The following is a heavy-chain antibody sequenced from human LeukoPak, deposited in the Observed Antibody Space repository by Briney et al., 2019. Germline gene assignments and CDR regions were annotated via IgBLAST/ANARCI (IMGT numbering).Heavy chain of an antibody. V-gene: IGHV3-74*03. CDR3: ARDRDWNFDS. CDR2: ISNDGTII. Sequence: GGSLRLSCAASGFSFSSYVMYWVRQTPGKGPVCVSRISNDGTIITYADSVKGRFTISRDNTKNILFLQMNSLRVEDTAVYYCARDRDWNFDSWGQGTLVTVSS. J-gene: IGHJ4*02. D-gene: IGHD1-1*01. CDR1: GFSFSSYV.